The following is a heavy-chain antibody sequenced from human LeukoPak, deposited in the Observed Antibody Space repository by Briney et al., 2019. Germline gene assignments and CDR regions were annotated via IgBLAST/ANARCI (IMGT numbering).Heavy chain of an antibody. V-gene: IGHV3-21*01. J-gene: IGHJ4*02. CDR3: ARDRSSSVTTVGIGY. CDR2: ISSSSYI. Sequence: GGSLRLSCAASGFTFSSYSMNWVRQAPGKGLEWVSSISSSSYIYYADSVKGRFTISRDNAKNSLYLQMNSLRAEDTAVYYCARDRSSSVTTVGIGYWGQGTLVTVSS. CDR1: GFTFSSYS. D-gene: IGHD4-23*01.